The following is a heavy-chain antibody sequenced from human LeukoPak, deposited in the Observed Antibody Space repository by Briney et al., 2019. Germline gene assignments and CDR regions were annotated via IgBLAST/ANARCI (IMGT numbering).Heavy chain of an antibody. Sequence: SETLSLTCAVYGGSFSGYYWSWIRQPPGKGLEWIGEINHSGSTNYNPSLKSRVTISVDTSKNQFSLKLSSVTAADTAVYYCARRTDITMIVVVITALDYWGQGTLVTVSS. D-gene: IGHD3-22*01. CDR2: INHSGST. V-gene: IGHV4-34*01. J-gene: IGHJ4*02. CDR1: GGSFSGYY. CDR3: ARRTDITMIVVVITALDY.